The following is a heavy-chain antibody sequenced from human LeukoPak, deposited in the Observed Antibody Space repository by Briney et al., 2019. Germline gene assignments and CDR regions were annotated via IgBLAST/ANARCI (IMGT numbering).Heavy chain of an antibody. CDR3: ARVPFRSCYDSSGYCFDY. D-gene: IGHD3-22*01. J-gene: IGHJ4*02. V-gene: IGHV4-39*01. CDR1: GGSISSSSYY. Sequence: PSETLSLTCTVSGGSISSSSYYWGWIRQPPGKGLEWIGSIYYSGSTYYNPSLKSRVTISVDTSKNQFSLKLSSVTAADTAVYYCARVPFRSCYDSSGYCFDYWGQGTLVTVSS. CDR2: IYYSGST.